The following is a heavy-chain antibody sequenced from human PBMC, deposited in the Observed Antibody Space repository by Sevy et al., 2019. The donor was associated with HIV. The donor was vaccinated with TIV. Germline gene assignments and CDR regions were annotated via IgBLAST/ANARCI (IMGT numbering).Heavy chain of an antibody. D-gene: IGHD3-10*01. J-gene: IGHJ4*02. V-gene: IGHV1-69*13. Sequence: ASVKVSCKASGGTFSSYAISWVRQAPGKGLEWMGGIIPIFGAANYAQNFQGRVTITADESTSTVYMELSSLRSEDTAVYYCAKALSGSGSYYNLGYWGQGTLVTVSS. CDR1: GGTFSSYA. CDR3: AKALSGSGSYYNLGY. CDR2: IIPIFGAA.